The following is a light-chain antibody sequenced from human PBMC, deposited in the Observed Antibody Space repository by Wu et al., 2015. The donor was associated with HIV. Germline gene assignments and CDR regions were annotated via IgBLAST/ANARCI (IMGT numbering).Light chain of an antibody. CDR3: QQRSNWPT. CDR2: DAS. CDR1: QSVSSY. J-gene: IGKJ4*01. V-gene: IGKV3-11*01. Sequence: LVLTQSPATLSLSPGERATLSCRASQSVSSYLAWYQQKPGQAPRLLIYDASNRATGIPARFSGSGSGTDFTLTISSLEPEDFAVYYCQQRSNWPTFGGGTKVEIK.